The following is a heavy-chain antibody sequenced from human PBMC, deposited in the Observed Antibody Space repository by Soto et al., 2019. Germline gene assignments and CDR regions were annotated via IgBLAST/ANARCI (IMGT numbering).Heavy chain of an antibody. Sequence: QVQLVQSGAEVKKPGSSVKVACTASGGTFSSYTLSCVRQSSGQGLEWMGMIILILGIAYYAQKFQVRVTITADKSTITAYMELSRLRSEETAVYYCARAHAAAGLDYWGQGTLVTVSS. D-gene: IGHD6-13*01. CDR2: IILILGIA. CDR1: GGTFSSYT. CDR3: ARAHAAAGLDY. V-gene: IGHV1-69*02. J-gene: IGHJ4*02.